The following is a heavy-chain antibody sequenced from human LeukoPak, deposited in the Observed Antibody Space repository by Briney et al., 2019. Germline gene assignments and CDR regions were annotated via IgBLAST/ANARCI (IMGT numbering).Heavy chain of an antibody. Sequence: GGSLRLSCAASGFTFSSYSMNWVRQAPGKGLEWVSSISSSSSYIYYADSVKGRFTISRDNAKNSLYLQMNSLRAEDTAVYYRARDPYCSSTSCEKDYWGQGTLVTVSS. V-gene: IGHV3-21*01. CDR1: GFTFSSYS. D-gene: IGHD2-2*01. J-gene: IGHJ4*02. CDR2: ISSSSSYI. CDR3: ARDPYCSSTSCEKDY.